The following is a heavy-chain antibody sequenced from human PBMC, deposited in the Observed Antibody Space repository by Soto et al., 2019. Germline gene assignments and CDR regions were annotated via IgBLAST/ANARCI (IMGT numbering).Heavy chain of an antibody. D-gene: IGHD6-19*01. CDR1: GYTFSSYD. CDR2: LNPNSGDT. CDR3: ATSGGGWYLY. V-gene: IGHV1-8*01. J-gene: IGHJ4*02. Sequence: QVQLVQSGAEVKKPGASVKVSCKASGYTFSSYDINWVRQATGQGLEWMGWLNPNSGDTGYAQKFQGRVTLTRNTSINTAYIELGSLTSDDPAVYYCATSGGGWYLYWGQGTLVTVSS.